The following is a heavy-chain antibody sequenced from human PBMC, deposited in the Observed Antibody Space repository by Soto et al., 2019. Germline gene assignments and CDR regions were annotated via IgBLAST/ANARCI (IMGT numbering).Heavy chain of an antibody. V-gene: IGHV4-38-2*01. CDR3: ARDPANLALAVAYFDS. D-gene: IGHD2-15*01. Sequence: SETLSLTCAVSGYSISSGYHWGWIRQSPEKGLEWIGSISHTGRTSYNPSLKSRVSISVDTSKNQFSLTLTSVTAADTAVYYCARDPANLALAVAYFDSWGQGTLVTVS. CDR2: ISHTGRT. J-gene: IGHJ4*02. CDR1: GYSISSGYH.